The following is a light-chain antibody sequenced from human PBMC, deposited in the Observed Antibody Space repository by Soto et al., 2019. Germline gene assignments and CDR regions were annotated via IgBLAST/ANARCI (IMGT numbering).Light chain of an antibody. Sequence: QSALTQPASVSGSPGQSITISCTGTSSDVGNYNLVSWYQQHPGKAPKLMIYDVSKPPSGVSNRFSGSKSGNTASLTISGLQAEDEADYYCCSYAGSSTPLIFGTGTKVTVL. CDR1: SSDVGNYNL. J-gene: IGLJ1*01. CDR2: DVS. CDR3: CSYAGSSTPLI. V-gene: IGLV2-23*02.